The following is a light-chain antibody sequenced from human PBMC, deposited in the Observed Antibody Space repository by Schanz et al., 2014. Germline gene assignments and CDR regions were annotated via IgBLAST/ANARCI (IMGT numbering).Light chain of an antibody. V-gene: IGKV3-20*01. Sequence: EIVLTQSPGTLSLSPGERATLSCRASQSLRSNSLAWYQLRPGQAPRLLIFDASNRATGIPARFSGSGSGTNFTLTISSLEPEDFATYYCQQYYSYPLTFGGGTKVEIK. CDR3: QQYYSYPLT. CDR2: DAS. J-gene: IGKJ4*01. CDR1: QSLRSNS.